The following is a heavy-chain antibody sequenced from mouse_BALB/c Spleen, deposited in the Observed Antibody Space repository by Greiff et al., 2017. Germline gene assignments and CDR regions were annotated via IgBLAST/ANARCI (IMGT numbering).Heavy chain of an antibody. CDR2: IWAGGST. Sequence: VKLQESGPGLVAPSQSLSITCTVSGFSLTSYGVHWVRQPPGKGLEWLGVIWAGGSTNYNSALMSRLSISKDNSKSQVFLKMNSLQTDDTAMYYCAREDYYGSSYRFAYWGQGTLVTVSA. CDR1: GFSLTSYG. CDR3: AREDYYGSSYRFAY. D-gene: IGHD1-1*01. J-gene: IGHJ3*01. V-gene: IGHV2-9*02.